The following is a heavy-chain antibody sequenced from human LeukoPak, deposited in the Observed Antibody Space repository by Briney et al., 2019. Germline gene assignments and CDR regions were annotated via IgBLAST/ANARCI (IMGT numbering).Heavy chain of an antibody. CDR3: AKDRCNGGSCYSVFDY. J-gene: IGHJ4*02. CDR1: GFTFTNYA. Sequence: GGSLRLSCAASGFTFTNYAMTWVRQAPGKGLEWVSAISGSGGSTYYANSVKGRFTISRDNSKNTLYLQTNSLGVEDTAVYYCAKDRCNGGSCYSVFDYWGQGALVTVSS. CDR2: ISGSGGST. D-gene: IGHD2-15*01. V-gene: IGHV3-23*01.